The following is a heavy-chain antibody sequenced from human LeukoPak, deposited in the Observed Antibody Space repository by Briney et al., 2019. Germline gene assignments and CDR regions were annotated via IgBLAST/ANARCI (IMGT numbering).Heavy chain of an antibody. Sequence: ASVKVSCEASGYTFTSYGISWVRQAPGQGLEWMGWISAYNGNTNYAQKLQGRVTMTTDTSTSTAYMELRSLRSDDTAVYYCARDHWRGYSGSYTDAFDIWGQGTMVTVSS. J-gene: IGHJ3*02. CDR1: GYTFTSYG. V-gene: IGHV1-18*01. D-gene: IGHD1-26*01. CDR3: ARDHWRGYSGSYTDAFDI. CDR2: ISAYNGNT.